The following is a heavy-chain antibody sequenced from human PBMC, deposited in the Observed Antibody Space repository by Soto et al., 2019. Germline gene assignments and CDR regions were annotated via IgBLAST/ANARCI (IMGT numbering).Heavy chain of an antibody. CDR2: IGGSGGST. Sequence: GGSLRLSCAASGFTFSSYAMSWVRQAPGKGLEWVSAIGGSGGSTYYADSVKGRFTISRDNSKNTLYLQMNSLRAEDTAVYYCAKLKGGPYYFDYWGQGTLVTVSS. D-gene: IGHD3-16*01. CDR1: GFTFSSYA. V-gene: IGHV3-23*01. J-gene: IGHJ4*02. CDR3: AKLKGGPYYFDY.